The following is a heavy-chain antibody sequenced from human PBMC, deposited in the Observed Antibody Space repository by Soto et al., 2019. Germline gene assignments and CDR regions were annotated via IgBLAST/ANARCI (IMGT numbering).Heavy chain of an antibody. Sequence: KTSETLSLTCTVSGGSISSYYWSWIRQPPGKGLEWIGYIYYSGSTNYNPSLKSRVTISVDTSKNQFSLKLSSVTAADTAVYYCARVRLNYDFWSGYPLVDWFDPWGQGTLVTVSS. D-gene: IGHD3-3*01. J-gene: IGHJ5*02. CDR1: GGSISSYY. CDR3: ARVRLNYDFWSGYPLVDWFDP. V-gene: IGHV4-59*01. CDR2: IYYSGST.